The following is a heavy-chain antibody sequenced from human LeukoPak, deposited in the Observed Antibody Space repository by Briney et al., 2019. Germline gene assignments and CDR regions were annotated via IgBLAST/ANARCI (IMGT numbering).Heavy chain of an antibody. CDR3: ARLRYYGMDV. CDR1: GFTFSSYS. CDR2: ISRSSSTI. J-gene: IGHJ6*02. V-gene: IGHV3-48*04. Sequence: GGSLRLSCAASGFTFSSYSMNWVRQAPGKGLEWVSYISRSSSTIYYADSVKSRFTISRDNAKNSLYLQMNSLRAEDTAVYYCARLRYYGMDVWGQGTTVTVSS.